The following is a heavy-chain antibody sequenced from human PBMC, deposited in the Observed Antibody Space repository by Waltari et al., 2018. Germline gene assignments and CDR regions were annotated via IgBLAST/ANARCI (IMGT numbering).Heavy chain of an antibody. CDR3: ARGGASAARPDYYYYYMDV. J-gene: IGHJ6*03. D-gene: IGHD6-6*01. Sequence: QVQLVQSGAEVKKPGSSVKVSCKASGGTFSSYAISWVRQAPGKGLEWMGGIIPIFGTANYAQKFQGRVTITADESTSTAYMELSSLRSEDTAVYYCARGGASAARPDYYYYYMDVWGKGTTVTVSS. CDR1: GGTFSSYA. CDR2: IIPIFGTA. V-gene: IGHV1-69*01.